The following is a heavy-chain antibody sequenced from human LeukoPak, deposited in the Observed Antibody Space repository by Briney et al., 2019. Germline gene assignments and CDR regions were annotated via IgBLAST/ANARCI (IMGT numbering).Heavy chain of an antibody. CDR1: EFTFSSYT. D-gene: IGHD3-10*01. CDR3: ARMGIGDEVFHYYFDY. V-gene: IGHV3-21*06. J-gene: IGHJ4*02. CDR2: ISSSGSYI. Sequence: GGSLRLSCAASEFTFSSYTINWVRQAPGKGLEWVSSISSSGSYINYAASVKGRFTISRDNAKNLVHLQMNSLRAEDTAVYYCARMGIGDEVFHYYFDYWGQGTLVTVSS.